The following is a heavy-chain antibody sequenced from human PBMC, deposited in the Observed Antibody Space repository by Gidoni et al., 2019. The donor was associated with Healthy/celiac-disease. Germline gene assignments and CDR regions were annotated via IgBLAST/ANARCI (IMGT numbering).Heavy chain of an antibody. V-gene: IGHV3-48*01. CDR3: ARGSSIAVN. CDR2: ISSSSSTI. J-gene: IGHJ4*02. CDR1: GFTFSSYT. Sequence: EVQLVASGGGLVQPGGSLRLSCAASGFTFSSYTMNWVRQAPGKGLEWVSYISSSSSTIYYADSVKGRFTISRDNAKNSLYLQMNSLRAEDTAVYYCARGSSIAVNWGQGTLVTVSS. D-gene: IGHD6-19*01.